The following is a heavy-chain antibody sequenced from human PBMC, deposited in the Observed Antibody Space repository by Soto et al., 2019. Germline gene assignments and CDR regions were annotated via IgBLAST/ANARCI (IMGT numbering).Heavy chain of an antibody. CDR1: GFSFRNNV. J-gene: IGHJ4*02. Sequence: WGSLRLSCAASGFSFRNNVLSWVRQDPGKGLDWVSGITGSGRDTYYADSVKGRFTISRDNSKNMVFLQMNSLRAEDTALYYCAKNGLDNSPSAIDSWGPGTLVTVS. V-gene: IGHV3-23*01. D-gene: IGHD2-8*01. CDR3: AKNGLDNSPSAIDS. CDR2: ITGSGRDT.